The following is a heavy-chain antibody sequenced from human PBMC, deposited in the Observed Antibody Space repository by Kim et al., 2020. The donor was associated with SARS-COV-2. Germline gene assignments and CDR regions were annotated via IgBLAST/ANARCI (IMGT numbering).Heavy chain of an antibody. CDR3: ARGPYLGPGGYFDY. J-gene: IGHJ4*02. CDR1: GGSFSGYY. CDR2: INHSGST. V-gene: IGHV4-34*01. Sequence: SETLSLTCAVYGGSFSGYYWSWIRQPPGKGLEWIGEINHSGSTNYNPSLKSRVTISVDTSKNQFSLKLSSVTAADTAVYYCARGPYLGPGGYFDYWGQGTLVTVSS. D-gene: IGHD2-21*01.